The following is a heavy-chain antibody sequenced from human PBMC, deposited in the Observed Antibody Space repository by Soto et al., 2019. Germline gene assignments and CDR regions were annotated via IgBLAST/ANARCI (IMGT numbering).Heavy chain of an antibody. J-gene: IGHJ6*02. CDR2: IYYSGRT. V-gene: IGHV4-59*01. CDR1: GGSISSYY. Sequence: SETLSFTCTVSGGSISSYYWSWIRQPPGKGLEWIGYIYYSGRTNYNPSLKSRVTISVDASKNQFSLKLSSVTAAATDVYYCARDQGTTVTPYYYYYGMGVWGQGTTVTVSS. CDR3: ARDQGTTVTPYYYYYGMGV. D-gene: IGHD4-17*01.